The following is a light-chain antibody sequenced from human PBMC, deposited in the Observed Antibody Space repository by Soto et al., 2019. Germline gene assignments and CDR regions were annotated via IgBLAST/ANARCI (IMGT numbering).Light chain of an antibody. CDR3: AAWDDSLNGVV. J-gene: IGLJ2*01. CDR1: SSNIGSNT. Sequence: QSVLTQPPSASGTPGQRVTISCSGSSSNIGSNTVNWYQQPPGTAPKLLICTNNQRPSGVPDRFSGSKSGTSASLAISGLQSEDEADYYCAAWDDSLNGVVFGGGTKLTVL. V-gene: IGLV1-44*01. CDR2: TNN.